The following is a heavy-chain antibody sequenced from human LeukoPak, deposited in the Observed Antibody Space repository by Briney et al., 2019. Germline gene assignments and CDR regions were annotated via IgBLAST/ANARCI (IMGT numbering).Heavy chain of an antibody. CDR1: GFTIGTDA. V-gene: IGHV3-23*01. Sequence: PGGSLRLSCAASGFTIGTDAMTWVRQAPGKGLEWVSTISNGGGSTYYADSVKGRFTISRDNAKNSLYLQMNSLRAEDTAVYYCARETEGVVPGDYWGQGTLVTVSS. D-gene: IGHD2-2*01. J-gene: IGHJ4*02. CDR3: ARETEGVVPGDY. CDR2: ISNGGGST.